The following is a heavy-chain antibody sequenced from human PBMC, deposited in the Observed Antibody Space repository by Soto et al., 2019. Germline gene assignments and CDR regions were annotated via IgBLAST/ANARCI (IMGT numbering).Heavy chain of an antibody. J-gene: IGHJ3*02. CDR3: AKGHPPDSYGYSSPEDDAFDI. D-gene: IGHD5-18*01. CDR2: TGGSGGVT. CDR1: GFMFSTYA. V-gene: IGHV3-23*01. Sequence: EVQLLESGGGLVQPGGSLRLSCAGSGFMFSTYAMSWVRQAPGKGLEWVSGTGGSGGVTYYADSVKGRFAVSRDNSKNTLYLQMNSLRAGDTAVYYCAKGHPPDSYGYSSPEDDAFDIWGQGTMVTVSS.